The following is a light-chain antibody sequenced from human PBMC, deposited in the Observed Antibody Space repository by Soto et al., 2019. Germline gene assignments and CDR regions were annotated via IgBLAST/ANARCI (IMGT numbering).Light chain of an antibody. CDR2: GAS. CDR1: QSVSSSY. Sequence: EIVLTQSPGTLSLSPGERATLSCRASQSVSSSYLAWYQQKPGQAPRLLIYGASSRATGIPARFSASGSGTDFTLSISRLEPEDFAVFYCQQYGISPYTFGQGTKLEMK. J-gene: IGKJ2*01. CDR3: QQYGISPYT. V-gene: IGKV3-20*01.